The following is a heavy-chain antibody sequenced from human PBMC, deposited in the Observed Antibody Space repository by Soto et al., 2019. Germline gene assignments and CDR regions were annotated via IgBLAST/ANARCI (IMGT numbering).Heavy chain of an antibody. CDR2: ISGSGGSA. Sequence: EVQLLESGGGLVQPGGSLRLSCAASGFTFGSHAMIWVRQAPGKGLEWVSAISGSGGSAYYADSVKGRFTISRDNSINTLYLHMHSLRAEDTAFYSCAKEPYSDFWSAYYYFDYWGQGTLVTVSS. J-gene: IGHJ4*02. V-gene: IGHV3-23*01. CDR3: AKEPYSDFWSAYYYFDY. D-gene: IGHD3-3*01. CDR1: GFTFGSHA.